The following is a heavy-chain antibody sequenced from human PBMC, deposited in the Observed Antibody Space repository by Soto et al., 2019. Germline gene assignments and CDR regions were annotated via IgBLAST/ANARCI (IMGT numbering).Heavy chain of an antibody. J-gene: IGHJ2*01. CDR2: IRGRGGTT. V-gene: IGHV3-23*01. Sequence: GSLRLSCAASDFTLSSYGMTWVRQAPGKGLEWVSTIRGRGGTTYYADSVKGRFTISRDNSKNTLYLQMNSLRAEDTAVYNCAKEPVGPDWYFDLWGRGTLVTVSS. CDR1: DFTLSSYG. CDR3: AKEPVGPDWYFDL.